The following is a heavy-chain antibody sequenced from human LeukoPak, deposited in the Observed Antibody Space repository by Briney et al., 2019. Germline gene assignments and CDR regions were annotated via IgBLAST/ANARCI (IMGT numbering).Heavy chain of an antibody. Sequence: GGSLRLSCAASGFTVSSNCMSWVRQAPGKGLEWVSVICSGGNTYYADSVKGRFTISRDSAKNSLYLQMSSLRAEDTAVYYCARGGSSVFYYNAFDLWGQGTVVTVSS. D-gene: IGHD3-22*01. CDR3: ARGGSSVFYYNAFDL. V-gene: IGHV3-53*01. J-gene: IGHJ3*01. CDR2: ICSGGNT. CDR1: GFTVSSNC.